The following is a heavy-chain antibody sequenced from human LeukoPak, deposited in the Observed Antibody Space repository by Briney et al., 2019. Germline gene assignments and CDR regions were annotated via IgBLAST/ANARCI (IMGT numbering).Heavy chain of an antibody. J-gene: IGHJ4*02. V-gene: IGHV1-2*02. CDR2: VSPDNGGT. Sequence: ASVKVSCKTSGYMFTGFFIHWVRHAPGQGLEWMGSVSPDNGGTSSAQRFQGRVNMTSDTSTRTAYLQLSGLRFDDTAVYYCATLLWFGDFDYWGQGTPVTVSS. CDR3: ATLLWFGDFDY. CDR1: GYMFTGFF. D-gene: IGHD3-10*01.